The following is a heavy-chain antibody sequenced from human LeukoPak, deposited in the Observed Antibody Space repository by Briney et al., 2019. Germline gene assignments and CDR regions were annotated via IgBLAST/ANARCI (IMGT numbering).Heavy chain of an antibody. CDR1: GFTFNNAW. J-gene: IGHJ4*02. CDR2: IKQDGSEE. V-gene: IGHV3-7*03. CDR3: ARRYFDY. Sequence: GGSLRLSCAASGFTFNNAWMNWVRQAPGKGLEWVANIKQDGSEEYYVDSVKGRFTISRDNAKNSLYLQMNSLRAEDTAVYYCARRYFDYWGQGILVTVSS.